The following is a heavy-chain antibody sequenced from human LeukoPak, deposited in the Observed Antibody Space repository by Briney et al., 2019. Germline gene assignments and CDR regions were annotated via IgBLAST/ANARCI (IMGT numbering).Heavy chain of an antibody. V-gene: IGHV4-59*08. CDR3: ARPRIAARPDYYYYMGV. J-gene: IGHJ6*03. D-gene: IGHD6-6*01. CDR1: GGSISSYY. Sequence: PSETLSLTCTVSGGSISSYYWSWIRQPPGKGLEWIGYIYYSGSTNYNPSLKSRVTISVDTSKNQFSLKLSSVTAADTAVYYCARPRIAARPDYYYYMGVWGKGTTVTVSS. CDR2: IYYSGST.